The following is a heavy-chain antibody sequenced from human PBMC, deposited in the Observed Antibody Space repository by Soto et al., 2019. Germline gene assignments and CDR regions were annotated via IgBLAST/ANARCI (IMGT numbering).Heavy chain of an antibody. Sequence: VAVIWHDGSKTDYGDSVRGRFTISRDISKNTLYLDMTRLKVEDTAMYYCARDLSSVTYTFDFRGQGTLVNVSS. CDR3: ARDLSSVTYTFDF. CDR2: IWHDGSKT. J-gene: IGHJ4*02. D-gene: IGHD6-19*01. V-gene: IGHV3-33*01.